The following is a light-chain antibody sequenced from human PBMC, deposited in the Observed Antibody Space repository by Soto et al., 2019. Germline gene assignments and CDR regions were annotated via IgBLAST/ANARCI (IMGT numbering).Light chain of an antibody. Sequence: DIQMTQSPSTLSASVGDRVTITCRASQSISSWLAWYQQKPGKAPNLLIHTASTLESGVPSRFSGSGSGTEFTLTISSLQPDDFATYSCQHYTGYSGLTFGGGTKVEIK. CDR1: QSISSW. V-gene: IGKV1-5*03. CDR3: QHYTGYSGLT. J-gene: IGKJ4*01. CDR2: TAS.